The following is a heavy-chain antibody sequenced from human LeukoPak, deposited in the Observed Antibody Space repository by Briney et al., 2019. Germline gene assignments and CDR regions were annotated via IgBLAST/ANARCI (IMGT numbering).Heavy chain of an antibody. Sequence: PGGSLRLSCAASGFTFSSYAVSWVRQAPGEGLEWVSAISGSGGSTYYADSVKGRFTISRDNSKNTLYLQMNSLRAEDTAVYYCAKGARDYDYVWGSYRYHQHWGQGTLVTVSS. J-gene: IGHJ1*01. D-gene: IGHD3-16*02. CDR1: GFTFSSYA. CDR3: AKGARDYDYVWGSYRYHQH. CDR2: ISGSGGST. V-gene: IGHV3-23*01.